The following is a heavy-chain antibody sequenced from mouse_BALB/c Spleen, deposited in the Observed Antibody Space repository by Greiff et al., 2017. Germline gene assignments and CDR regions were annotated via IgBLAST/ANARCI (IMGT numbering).Heavy chain of an antibody. D-gene: IGHD1-1*01. J-gene: IGHJ2*01. CDR2: ISYSGST. V-gene: IGHV3-2*02. Sequence: EVKLMESGPGLVKPSQSLSLTCTVTGYSITSDYAWNWIRQFPGNKLEWMGYISYSGSTSYNPSLKSRISITRDTSKNQFFLQLNSVTTEDTATYYCARLRGYYFDYWGQGTTLTVSS. CDR3: ARLRGYYFDY. CDR1: GYSITSDYA.